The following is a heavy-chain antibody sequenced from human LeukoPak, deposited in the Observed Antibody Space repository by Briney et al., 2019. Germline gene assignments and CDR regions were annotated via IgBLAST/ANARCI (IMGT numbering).Heavy chain of an antibody. J-gene: IGHJ6*02. Sequence: QPGGTLRLSCAASGFTFNHYWMQWVRQAQGKGLVGVSRINSDGRSTTYEDSVKGRFTISRDNSKNTVYLQMNSLRADDTAVYYCAKASRRYRYGFLSSKDTGNHYFPSGMDVWGQGTTVTVPS. CDR3: AKASRRYRYGFLSSKDTGNHYFPSGMDV. CDR1: GFTFNHYW. V-gene: IGHV3-74*03. CDR2: INSDGRST. D-gene: IGHD5-18*01.